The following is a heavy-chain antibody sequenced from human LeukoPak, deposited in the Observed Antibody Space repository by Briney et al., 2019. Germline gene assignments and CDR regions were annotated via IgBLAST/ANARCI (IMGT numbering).Heavy chain of an antibody. J-gene: IGHJ4*02. CDR2: INHSGRT. D-gene: IGHD3-3*01. Sequence: PSETLSLTCAVYGGSFSGYYWSWIRQSPGKGLEWIGEINHSGRTGYNPSLKSRVTVSVDTSKNQFSLKLSSVTAADTAVYYCAGTHNFWSGSYTPRTFDYWGQGTLVTVSS. V-gene: IGHV4-34*01. CDR1: GGSFSGYY. CDR3: AGTHNFWSGSYTPRTFDY.